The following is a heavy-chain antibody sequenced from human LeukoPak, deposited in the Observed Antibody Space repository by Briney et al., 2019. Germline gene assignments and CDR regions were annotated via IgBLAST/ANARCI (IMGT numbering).Heavy chain of an antibody. CDR1: GFTFSDYE. J-gene: IGHJ4*02. CDR3: ARGAQWVIDY. CDR2: ISTSGSTT. Sequence: GGSLRLSCAASGFTFSDYEVNWVRQAPGKGVEWVAYISTSGSTTHYADSVKGRFTISRDNAKKSLFLQMNSLRAEDTAVYYCARGAQWVIDYWGQGTLVTVSS. V-gene: IGHV3-48*03. D-gene: IGHD1-26*01.